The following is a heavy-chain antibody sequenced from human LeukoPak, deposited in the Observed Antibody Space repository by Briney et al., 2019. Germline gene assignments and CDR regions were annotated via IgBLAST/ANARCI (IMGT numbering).Heavy chain of an antibody. CDR3: ATHSSGWYNNAFDI. CDR2: IYPGDSDT. Sequence: GESLKISCKGSGYSFTNYWIGWLRQMPGKGLEWMGIIYPGDSDTRYSPSFQGQVTMSADKSISTAYLQWSSLKASDTAMYYCATHSSGWYNNAFDIWGQGTMVTVSS. J-gene: IGHJ3*02. D-gene: IGHD6-19*01. CDR1: GYSFTNYW. V-gene: IGHV5-51*01.